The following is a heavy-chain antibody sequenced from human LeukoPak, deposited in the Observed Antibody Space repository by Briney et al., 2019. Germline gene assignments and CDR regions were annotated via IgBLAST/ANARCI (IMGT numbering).Heavy chain of an antibody. CDR2: IRGKANSYAT. CDR1: GVPLRGSG. D-gene: IGHD6-19*01. V-gene: IGHV3-73*01. Sequence: GALELSWCGSGVPLRGSGIQWVRPASGKGLGWVCRIRGKANSYATAYAASVKGRFTISRDDSKNTAYLQMNSLKTEDTAVYYCTLGRYSSGWYVDYWGQGTLVTVSS. J-gene: IGHJ4*02. CDR3: TLGRYSSGWYVDY.